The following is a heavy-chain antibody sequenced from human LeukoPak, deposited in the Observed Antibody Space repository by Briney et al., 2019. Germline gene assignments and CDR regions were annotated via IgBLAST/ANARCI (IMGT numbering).Heavy chain of an antibody. CDR1: GFTVSSNY. V-gene: IGHV3-53*01. D-gene: IGHD3-22*01. CDR2: IYSGGST. Sequence: GGSLRLSCAASGFTVSSNYMSWVRQAPGKGLEWVSVIYSGGSTYYADSVKGRFTISRDNSKNTLYLQMNSLRAEDTAVYYCARGSRGDSSGYYYAPPNDAFDIWGQGTMATVSS. CDR3: ARGSRGDSSGYYYAPPNDAFDI. J-gene: IGHJ3*02.